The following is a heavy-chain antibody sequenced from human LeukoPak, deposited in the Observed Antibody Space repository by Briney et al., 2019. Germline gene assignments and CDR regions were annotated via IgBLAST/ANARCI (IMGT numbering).Heavy chain of an antibody. CDR1: GFTFSGSA. J-gene: IGHJ6*03. Sequence: PGGSLKLSCAASGFTFSGSAMHWVRQASGKGLERVGRIRSKANSYATAYAASVKGRFTISRDDSKNTAYLQMNSLKTEDTAVYYCTRSVVVPAATYYYYYYMDVWGKGTTVTVSS. V-gene: IGHV3-73*01. CDR3: TRSVVVPAATYYYYYYMDV. CDR2: IRSKANSYAT. D-gene: IGHD2-2*01.